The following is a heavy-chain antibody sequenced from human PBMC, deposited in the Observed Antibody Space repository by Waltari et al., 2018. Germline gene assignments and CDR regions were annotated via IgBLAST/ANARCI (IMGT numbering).Heavy chain of an antibody. CDR2: INRDGSTT. D-gene: IGHD6-13*01. CDR1: GFTFISYW. V-gene: IGHV3-74*01. J-gene: IGHJ4*02. CDR3: AREIAVTGQYYFGY. Sequence: EVQLVESGGDSVQPGGSLRLSCAVSGFTFISYWMHWVRQDPGKGLVWVSRINRDGSTTTYADSVKGRFTISRDNAKNTLYLQMNSLRAEDTAVYYCAREIAVTGQYYFGYWGQGTLVTVSS.